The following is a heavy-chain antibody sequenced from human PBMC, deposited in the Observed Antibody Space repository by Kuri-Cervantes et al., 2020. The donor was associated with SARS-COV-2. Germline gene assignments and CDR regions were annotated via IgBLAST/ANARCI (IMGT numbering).Heavy chain of an antibody. CDR3: ARGVGNTFMVSHHAFDI. V-gene: IGHV3-64*01. CDR2: ISSNGGST. J-gene: IGHJ3*02. D-gene: IGHD2-8*01. CDR1: GFTFSSYA. Sequence: LSLTCAASGFTFSSYAMSWVRQAPGKGLEYVSDISSNGGSTYYANAVKGRFTISRDNAKNSVYLQMNSLRVEDTAVYYCARGVGNTFMVSHHAFDIWGQGIMVTVSS.